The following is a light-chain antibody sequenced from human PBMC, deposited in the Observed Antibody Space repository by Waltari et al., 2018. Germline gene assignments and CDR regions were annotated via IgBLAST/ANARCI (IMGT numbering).Light chain of an antibody. Sequence: QSVLTQPPSASGTPGQRVTISCSGSSPNIGSNYVYWYQQFPGTAPKLLIYRNDQRPSGVPDRFSGSKSGTSASLAISGLRSEDEADYSCAAWDDSLSGVLFGGGTRLTVL. CDR2: RND. V-gene: IGLV1-47*01. CDR3: AAWDDSLSGVL. J-gene: IGLJ2*01. CDR1: SPNIGSNY.